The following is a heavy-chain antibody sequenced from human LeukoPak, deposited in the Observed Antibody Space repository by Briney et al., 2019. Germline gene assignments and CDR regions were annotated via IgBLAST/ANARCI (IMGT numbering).Heavy chain of an antibody. CDR1: GYAFTNYA. V-gene: IGHV1-3*01. Sequence: ASVKVSCKGSGYAFTNYAVHWVRQAPGQRLEWLGWINPGNGDTKYSQNFQGRVTVTSDTSAATAYVELNSLTSEDTAVYYCARERWHCRVNCYSVYYYALDVWGQGTTVTVSS. J-gene: IGHJ6*02. CDR2: INPGNGDT. CDR3: ARERWHCRVNCYSVYYYALDV. D-gene: IGHD2-15*01.